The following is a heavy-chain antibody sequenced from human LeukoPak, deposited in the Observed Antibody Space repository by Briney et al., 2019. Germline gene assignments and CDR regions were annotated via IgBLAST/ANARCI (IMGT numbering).Heavy chain of an antibody. CDR1: GYAFTNYA. V-gene: IGHV1-3*01. Sequence: ASVKVSCKGSGYAFTNYAVHWVRQAPGQRLEWLGWINPGNGDTKYSQNFQGRVTVTSDTSAATAYVELNSLTSEDTAVYYCARERWHCRVNCYSVYYYALDVWGQGTTVTVSS. J-gene: IGHJ6*02. CDR2: INPGNGDT. CDR3: ARERWHCRVNCYSVYYYALDV. D-gene: IGHD2-15*01.